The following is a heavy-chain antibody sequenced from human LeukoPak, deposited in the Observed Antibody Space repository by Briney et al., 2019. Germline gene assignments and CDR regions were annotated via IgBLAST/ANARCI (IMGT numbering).Heavy chain of an antibody. Sequence: GGSLRLSCAASGFTFSSYAMSWVRQAPGKGLEWVSAISGSGGSTYYADSVKGRFTISRDNAKNSLYLQMNSLRAEDTAVYYCARDLAMSYYYYMDVWGKGTTVTVPS. CDR3: ARDLAMSYYYYMDV. V-gene: IGHV3-23*01. CDR2: ISGSGGST. CDR1: GFTFSSYA. J-gene: IGHJ6*03.